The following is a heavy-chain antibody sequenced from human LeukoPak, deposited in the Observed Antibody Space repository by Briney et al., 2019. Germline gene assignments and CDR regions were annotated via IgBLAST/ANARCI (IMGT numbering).Heavy chain of an antibody. J-gene: IGHJ4*02. CDR3: ARRGGPSYY. CDR2: IYYSGGT. V-gene: IGHV4-39*01. CDR1: GGSISSSSYS. Sequence: SETLSLTCTVSGGSISSSSYSWGWIRQPPGKGLEWIGSIYYSGGTDYNPSLKSRVTTSVDTSKNQFSLKLSSVTAADTAVYYCARRGGPSYYWGQGTLVTVSS.